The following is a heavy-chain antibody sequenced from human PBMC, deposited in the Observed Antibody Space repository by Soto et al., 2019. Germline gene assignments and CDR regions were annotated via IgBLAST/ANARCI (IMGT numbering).Heavy chain of an antibody. J-gene: IGHJ6*02. CDR1: GFTFSSYG. CDR2: IWYDGSNK. V-gene: IGHV3-33*01. Sequence: GGSLRLSCAASGFTFSSYGMHWVRQAPGKGLEWVAVIWYDGSNKYYADSVKGRFTISRDNSKNTLYLQMNSLRAEDTAVYYCARERSGSYLSYYYYYYGMDVRGQGTTVTVSS. CDR3: ARERSGSYLSYYYYYYGMDV. D-gene: IGHD1-26*01.